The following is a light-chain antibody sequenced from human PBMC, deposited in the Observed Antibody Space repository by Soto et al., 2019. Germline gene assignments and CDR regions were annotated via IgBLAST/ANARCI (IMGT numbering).Light chain of an antibody. CDR3: QRYNNWPLT. CDR1: QSVSSN. Sequence: EIVLTQSPGTLSLSPGERVTLSCRASQSVSSNLAWYQQKPGQAPRLLIYDASNRATGIPARFSGSRSGPEFTLTINSLQSEDFAIYYCQRYNNWPLTFGGGTKVDI. CDR2: DAS. V-gene: IGKV3D-15*01. J-gene: IGKJ4*01.